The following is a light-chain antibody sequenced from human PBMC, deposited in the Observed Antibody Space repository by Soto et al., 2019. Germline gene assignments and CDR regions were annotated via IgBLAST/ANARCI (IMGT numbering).Light chain of an antibody. CDR2: AAS. Sequence: DIPMTQSPSSLSASVGDRVTITCRASQGISHFLAWYQQKPGKVPKLLIYAASILQSGVPPRFSGSGSGTDFTLTISSLQPEDVATYYCQKYNTVPRTFGQGTKVEI. CDR3: QKYNTVPRT. V-gene: IGKV1-27*01. J-gene: IGKJ1*01. CDR1: QGISHF.